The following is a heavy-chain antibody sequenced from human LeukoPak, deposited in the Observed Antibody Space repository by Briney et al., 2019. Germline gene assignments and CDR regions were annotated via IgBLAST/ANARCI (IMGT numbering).Heavy chain of an antibody. CDR1: GFTFDDYA. CDR3: AKAMVRGVIIPLIGY. D-gene: IGHD3-10*01. V-gene: IGHV3-43*02. CDR2: ISGDGGST. Sequence: GGSLSLSCAASGFTFDDYAKHWVRQPPGQGLEWVSLISGDGGSTYYADSVKGRFTISRDNSKNSLYLQMNSLRTEDTALYYCAKAMVRGVIIPLIGYWGQGTLVTVSS. J-gene: IGHJ4*02.